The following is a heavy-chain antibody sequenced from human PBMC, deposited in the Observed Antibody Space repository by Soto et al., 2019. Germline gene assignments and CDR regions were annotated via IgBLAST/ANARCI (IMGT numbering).Heavy chain of an antibody. D-gene: IGHD6-6*01. J-gene: IGHJ6*02. CDR2: ISSSSSYI. V-gene: IGHV3-21*01. Sequence: EVQLVESGGGLVKPGGSLRLSCAASGFTFSSYSMNWVRQAPGNGLEWVSSISSSSSYIYYADSVKGRFTISRDNAKNSLYLQMNSLRAEDTAVYYCARDRSIAARPDSFFSYYGMDVWGQGTTVTVSS. CDR1: GFTFSSYS. CDR3: ARDRSIAARPDSFFSYYGMDV.